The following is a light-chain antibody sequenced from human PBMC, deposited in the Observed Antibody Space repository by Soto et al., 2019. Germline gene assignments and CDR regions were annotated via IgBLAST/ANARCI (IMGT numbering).Light chain of an antibody. V-gene: IGKV3-20*01. CDR3: QQYASSSRT. CDR1: QSVTSNY. J-gene: IGKJ1*01. CDR2: GAS. Sequence: EIVLTQSPGTLSLSPGERATLSCRASQSVTSNYLAWYQQKPGQAPRLLIYGASSRATGIPDRFSGSASGTDFTLIISRLECEDFAVYYCQQYASSSRTFGPGTKVEI.